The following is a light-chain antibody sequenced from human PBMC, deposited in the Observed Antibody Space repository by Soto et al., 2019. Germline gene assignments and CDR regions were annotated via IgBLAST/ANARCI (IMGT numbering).Light chain of an antibody. Sequence: EIVLTQSPGTLSLSPGERATLSCRASQSAGTYLAWYQQKPGQAPRLLLYGASTRATGIPDRVSGSGSGTDFTLTISRLVPEDSAVYYCQPYGTSPLTFGGGTKVEIK. CDR1: QSAGTY. V-gene: IGKV3-20*01. CDR2: GAS. CDR3: QPYGTSPLT. J-gene: IGKJ4*01.